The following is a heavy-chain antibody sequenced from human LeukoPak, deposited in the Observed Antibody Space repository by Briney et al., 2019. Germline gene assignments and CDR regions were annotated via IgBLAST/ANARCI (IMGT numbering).Heavy chain of an antibody. V-gene: IGHV4-59*01. CDR2: ISYSAYT. D-gene: IGHD6-13*01. CDR3: ARTIPKIAAADPYYFDY. J-gene: IGHJ4*02. Sequence: PSETLSLTCTVSGASISAYYWSWVRQPPGKGLEWIGYISYSAYTNYNPSLKSRVTISLDTSKNQFSLKLNSVTAADTAVYYCARTIPKIAAADPYYFDYWGQGTLVTVSS. CDR1: GASISAYY.